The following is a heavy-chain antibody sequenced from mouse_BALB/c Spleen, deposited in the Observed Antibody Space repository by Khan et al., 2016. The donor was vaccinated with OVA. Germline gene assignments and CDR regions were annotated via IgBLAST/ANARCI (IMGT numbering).Heavy chain of an antibody. D-gene: IGHD1-1*01. CDR2: ISYSGRT. J-gene: IGHJ2*01. V-gene: IGHV3-2*02. Sequence: EVQLQESGPGLVNPSQSLSLTCTVTGYSITSDYAWNWIRQFPGNKLEWMGYISYSGRTSYNPSLKSRISITRDTSKNQVFLQLKSVTTEDTASYSCARSGTITTVVATDFDYWGQGTTLTVSS. CDR3: ARSGTITTVVATDFDY. CDR1: GYSITSDYA.